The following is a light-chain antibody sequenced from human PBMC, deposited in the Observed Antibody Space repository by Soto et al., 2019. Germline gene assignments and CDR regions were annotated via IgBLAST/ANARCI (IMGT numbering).Light chain of an antibody. J-gene: IGLJ2*01. CDR3: SSYAGSNKIP. V-gene: IGLV2-8*01. CDR2: EVT. CDR1: SSDVGAYNY. Sequence: QSVLTQPPSASGSPGQSVTISCTGSSSDVGAYNYVSWYQQHPGKAPKLMIYEVTKRPSGVPDRFSGSKSGNTASLTVSGLQAEDEADYYCSSYAGSNKIPFGGGTKVTVL.